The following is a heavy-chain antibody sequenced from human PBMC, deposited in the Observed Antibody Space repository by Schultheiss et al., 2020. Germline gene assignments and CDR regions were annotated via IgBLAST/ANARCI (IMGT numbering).Heavy chain of an antibody. D-gene: IGHD6-19*01. V-gene: IGHV3-15*01. Sequence: GESLKISCAASGFTFSNAWMSWVRQAPGKGLEWVGRIKSKTDGGTTDYAAPVKGRFTISRDDSKNTLYLQMNSLKTEDTAVYYCTTDLEVAGIWGYWGQGTLVTVSS. CDR3: TTDLEVAGIWGY. CDR1: GFTFSNAW. CDR2: IKSKTDGGTT. J-gene: IGHJ4*02.